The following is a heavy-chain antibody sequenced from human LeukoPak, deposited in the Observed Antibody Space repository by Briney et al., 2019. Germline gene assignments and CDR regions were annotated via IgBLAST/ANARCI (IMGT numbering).Heavy chain of an antibody. D-gene: IGHD1-26*01. CDR1: GASINSYY. V-gene: IGHV4-59*01. Sequence: SETLSLTCSVSGASINSYYWNWIRQPPGKGLEWIGNTYSSGSTNYDPSLKSRVTISLDTSKNQFSLKMSSVTAADTAVYYCAKEWELGSWGQGTLVTVSS. CDR3: AKEWELGS. CDR2: TYSSGST. J-gene: IGHJ5*02.